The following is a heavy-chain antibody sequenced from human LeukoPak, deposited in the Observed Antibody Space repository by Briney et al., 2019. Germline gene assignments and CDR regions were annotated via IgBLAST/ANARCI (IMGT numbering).Heavy chain of an antibody. J-gene: IGHJ4*02. CDR1: GYTVTKFS. V-gene: IGHV1-24*01. CDR2: LDPDTAET. Sequence: ASVKASCKVSGYTVTKFSIHWVRQAPGKGLEWMGGLDPDTAETVFARKFQGRVTVTEDTSTNTAYMDLTSLRSEDTAVYYCATGQTTPVLVDTLHVWGQGTLVTVSS. CDR3: ATGQTTPVLVDTLHV. D-gene: IGHD3-3*01.